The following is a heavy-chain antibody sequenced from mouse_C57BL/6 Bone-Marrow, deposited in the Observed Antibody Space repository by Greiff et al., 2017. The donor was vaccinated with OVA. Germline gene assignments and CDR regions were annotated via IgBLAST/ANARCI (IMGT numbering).Heavy chain of an antibody. D-gene: IGHD1-1*01. CDR2: ISSGGSYT. CDR1: GFTFSSYG. Sequence: VQLKESGGDLVKPGGSLKLSCAASGFTFSSYGMSWVRQTPDKRLEWVATISSGGSYTYYPDSVTGRFTISRDNAKNTLYLQMSSLKSEDTAMYYCERHGDYGSVFDYWGQGTTLTVSS. CDR3: ERHGDYGSVFDY. V-gene: IGHV5-6*01. J-gene: IGHJ2*01.